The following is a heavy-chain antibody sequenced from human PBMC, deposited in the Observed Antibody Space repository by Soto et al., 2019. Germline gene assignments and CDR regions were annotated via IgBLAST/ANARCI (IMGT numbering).Heavy chain of an antibody. J-gene: IGHJ4*02. CDR3: ARAQTRYYYDSSGYFDY. Sequence: SVKCSCNASGYTLTGYGIGLVRQAPGQGLEWMGWISAYNGNTNYEQKLQGRVTMTTDTSTSTAYMELRSLRSDDTAVYYCARAQTRYYYDSSGYFDYWGQGTLVTVSS. CDR1: GYTLTGYG. CDR2: ISAYNGNT. D-gene: IGHD3-22*01. V-gene: IGHV1-18*01.